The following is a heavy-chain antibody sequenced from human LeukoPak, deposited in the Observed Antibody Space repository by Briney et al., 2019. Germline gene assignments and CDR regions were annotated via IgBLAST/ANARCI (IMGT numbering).Heavy chain of an antibody. CDR1: GFTFDDYA. CDR3: ARRSGGFDY. V-gene: IGHV3-43*02. J-gene: IGHJ4*02. CDR2: IRGDGGST. Sequence: PGGSLRLSCAASGFTFDDYAMHWVRQAPGKGLEWVSLIRGDGGSTYYADSVKGRFTISRDNNKNSLFLQMNSLRTEDTALYYCARRSGGFDYWGQGTLVTVSS. D-gene: IGHD3-10*01.